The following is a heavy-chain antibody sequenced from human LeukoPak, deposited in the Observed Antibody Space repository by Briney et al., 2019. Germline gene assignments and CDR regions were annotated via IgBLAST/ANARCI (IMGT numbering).Heavy chain of an antibody. CDR1: GFTFSTSA. D-gene: IGHD3-9*01. CDR3: AKDPTMWLTGYLDY. J-gene: IGHJ4*02. Sequence: GGSLRLSCVVFGFTFSTSAMSWVRQAPGKGLEWVSGIRASDDTTYYVDSVKGRFTISRDNSKNTLYLQMNSLRAEDTAVYYCAKDPTMWLTGYLDYWGQGTLVTVSS. CDR2: IRASDDTT. V-gene: IGHV3-23*01.